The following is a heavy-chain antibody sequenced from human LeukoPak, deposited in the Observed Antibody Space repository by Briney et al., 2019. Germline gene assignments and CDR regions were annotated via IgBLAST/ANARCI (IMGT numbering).Heavy chain of an antibody. V-gene: IGHV4-39*01. Sequence: SETLSLTCTVSGGSISSSSYYWGWIRQPPGKGLEWIGSIYYSGSAYYNPSLKSRVTISVDTSKNQFSLKLSSVTAADTAVYYCARIGSTYVWGQGTTVTVSS. CDR1: GGSISSSSYY. J-gene: IGHJ6*02. D-gene: IGHD3-10*01. CDR3: ARIGSTYV. CDR2: IYYSGSA.